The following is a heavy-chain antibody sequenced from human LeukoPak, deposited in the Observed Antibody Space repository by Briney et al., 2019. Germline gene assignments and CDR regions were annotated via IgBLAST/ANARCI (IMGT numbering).Heavy chain of an antibody. J-gene: IGHJ4*02. V-gene: IGHV3-23*01. CDR2: ISGSGGST. CDR3: ARDDYYGSGSYSFLFDY. CDR1: GFTFSSYG. D-gene: IGHD3-10*01. Sequence: GGSLRLSCAASGFTFSSYGMSWVRQAPGKGLEWVSAISGSGGSTYYADSVKGRFTISRDNSKNTLYLQMNSLRAEDTAVYYCARDDYYGSGSYSFLFDYWGQGTLVTVSS.